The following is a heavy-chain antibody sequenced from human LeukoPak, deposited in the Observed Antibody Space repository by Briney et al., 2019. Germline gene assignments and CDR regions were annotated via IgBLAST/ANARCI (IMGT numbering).Heavy chain of an antibody. CDR3: ARDRRNYYGSGSQFDY. D-gene: IGHD3-10*01. CDR2: IIPIFGTA. Sequence: SVKVSCKASGGTFSSYAISWVRQAPGQGLEWMGRIIPIFGTANYAQKFQGRVTITTDESTSTAYMELSSLRSEDTAVYYCARDRRNYYGSGSQFDYWGQGTLVTVSS. V-gene: IGHV1-69*05. J-gene: IGHJ4*02. CDR1: GGTFSSYA.